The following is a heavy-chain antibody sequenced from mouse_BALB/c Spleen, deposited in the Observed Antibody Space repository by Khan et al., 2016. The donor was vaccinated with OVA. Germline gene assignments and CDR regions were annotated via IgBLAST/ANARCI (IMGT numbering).Heavy chain of an antibody. CDR2: INPSNGGS. Sequence: VQLQQSGAELVKPGTSVKLSCKGSGYTFISYYLYWVKERPGQGLEWIGEINPSNGGSNCNEKFKSKATLTVDKASSTAYMQLSSLTSEDSAVYYCTRSGYCSFAYWGQGTLVTVSA. D-gene: IGHD3-2*02. CDR3: TRSGYCSFAY. J-gene: IGHJ3*01. V-gene: IGHV1S81*02. CDR1: GYTFISYY.